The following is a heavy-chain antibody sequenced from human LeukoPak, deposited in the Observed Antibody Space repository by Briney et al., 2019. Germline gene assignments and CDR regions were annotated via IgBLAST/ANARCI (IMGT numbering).Heavy chain of an antibody. CDR2: INPNSGGA. J-gene: IGHJ6*03. D-gene: IGHD2-2*02. V-gene: IGHV1-2*02. CDR3: ARGGSSCSSTSCYSVYYYYYMDV. CDR1: GYTFTGYY. Sequence: ASVKVSCKSSGYTFTGYYMHWVRQAPGQGLEWMGWINPNSGGANYAQKFQGRVTMTRGTSISTAYMELSRLRSDDTAVYYCARGGSSCSSTSCYSVYYYYYMDVWGKGTTVTVSS.